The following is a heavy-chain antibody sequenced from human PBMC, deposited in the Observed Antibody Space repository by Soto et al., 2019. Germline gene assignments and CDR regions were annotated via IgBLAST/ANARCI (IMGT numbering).Heavy chain of an antibody. CDR3: ARERFGRFDP. D-gene: IGHD3-10*01. V-gene: IGHV1-69*01. J-gene: IGHJ5*02. Sequence: QMQLVQSGPEVKKPGSSVKVSCKASGDSFGSYAVSWVRQAPGQWLEWMGAIIPVFDTTNYTQKFQGRVTITADDSTTTAYMELSSLRADDTAVYYGARERFGRFDPGGQGTLVTVSS. CDR2: IIPVFDTT. CDR1: GDSFGSYA.